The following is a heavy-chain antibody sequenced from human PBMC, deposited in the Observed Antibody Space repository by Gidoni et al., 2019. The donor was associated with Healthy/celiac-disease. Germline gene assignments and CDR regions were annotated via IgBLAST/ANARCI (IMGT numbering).Heavy chain of an antibody. V-gene: IGHV3-33*01. CDR1: GFTLSSYG. J-gene: IGHJ4*02. CDR2: IWYDGSNK. D-gene: IGHD6-13*01. CDR3: ARGPSYSSSWYWNFDY. Sequence: QVQLVESGGGVVQPGRSLRLSCAASGFTLSSYGMHWVRQAPGKGLEWVAVIWYDGSNKYYADSVKGRFTISRDNSKNTLYLQMNSLRAEDTAVYYCARGPSYSSSWYWNFDYWGQGTLVTVSS.